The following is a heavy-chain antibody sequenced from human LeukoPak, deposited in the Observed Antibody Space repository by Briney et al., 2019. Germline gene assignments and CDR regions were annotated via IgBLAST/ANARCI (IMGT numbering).Heavy chain of an antibody. CDR2: MNTDGSRT. CDR1: GFTFSRYW. D-gene: IGHD2-15*01. V-gene: IGHV3-74*01. CDR3: ASDFGGSDDY. Sequence: PGGSLRLSCVASGFTFSRYWMHWVRHAPGKGLVWVSRMNTDGSRTDYADSVKGRFTISRDNAKNTLYLQMNSLGAEDTAVYSCASDFGGSDDYWGQGTLVTVSS. J-gene: IGHJ4*02.